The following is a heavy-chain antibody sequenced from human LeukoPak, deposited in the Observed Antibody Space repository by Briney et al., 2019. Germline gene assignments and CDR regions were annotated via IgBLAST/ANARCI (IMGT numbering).Heavy chain of an antibody. Sequence: SETLSLTCTVSGGSISSGSYYWSWIRQPAGKGLEWIGRIYTSGSTNYNPSLKSRVTISVDTSKNQFSLKLSSVTAADTAVYYCARGRGYGSGSYYGYYFDYWGQGTLVTVSS. V-gene: IGHV4-61*02. J-gene: IGHJ4*02. CDR2: IYTSGST. CDR3: ARGRGYGSGSYYGYYFDY. D-gene: IGHD3-10*01. CDR1: GGSISSGSYY.